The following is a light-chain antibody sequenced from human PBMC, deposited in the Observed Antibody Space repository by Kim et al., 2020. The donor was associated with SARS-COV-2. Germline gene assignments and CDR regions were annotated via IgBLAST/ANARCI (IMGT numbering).Light chain of an antibody. Sequence: ALGQKVRITCQGDSLRSYYASWYQQKQGQAPVLVIYGKNNRPSGIPDRFSGSSSGNTASLTITGAQAEDEADYYCNSRDSSGNHVVFGGGTQLTVL. CDR3: NSRDSSGNHVV. J-gene: IGLJ2*01. CDR1: SLRSYY. V-gene: IGLV3-19*01. CDR2: GKN.